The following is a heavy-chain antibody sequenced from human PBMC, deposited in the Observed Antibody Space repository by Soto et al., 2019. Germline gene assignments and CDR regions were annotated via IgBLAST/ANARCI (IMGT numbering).Heavy chain of an antibody. Sequence: EVQLLESGGGLVQPGGSLRLSCAGSGFTFINHAMNWVRQAPGKGLEWVSSISGGGDATFFGDSVRGRFPFSRDNSKNTVTLQMNSLGVDDTAVYYCARKILGSTSRPNYWYFDLWGRGTLVTVSS. CDR1: GFTFINHA. V-gene: IGHV3-23*01. CDR2: ISGGGDAT. J-gene: IGHJ2*01. CDR3: ARKILGSTSRPNYWYFDL. D-gene: IGHD2-2*01.